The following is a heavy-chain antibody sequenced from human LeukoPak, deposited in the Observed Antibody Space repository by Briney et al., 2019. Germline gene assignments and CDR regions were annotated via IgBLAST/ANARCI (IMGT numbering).Heavy chain of an antibody. D-gene: IGHD6-13*01. J-gene: IGHJ4*02. Sequence: PGGSLRLSCAASGFTFDDYAMHWVRQAPGKGLEWVPLISGDGGSTYYADSVKGRFTISRDNSKNSLYLQMNSLRTEDTALYYCAKDVTVYSSSWYYFDYWGQGTLVTVSS. CDR1: GFTFDDYA. CDR2: ISGDGGST. V-gene: IGHV3-43*02. CDR3: AKDVTVYSSSWYYFDY.